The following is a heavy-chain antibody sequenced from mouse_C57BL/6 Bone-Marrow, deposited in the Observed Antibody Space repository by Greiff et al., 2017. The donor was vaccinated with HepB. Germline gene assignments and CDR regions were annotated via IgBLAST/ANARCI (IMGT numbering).Heavy chain of an antibody. CDR1: GYTFTDHI. CDR3: GTHYYGSSWFAY. D-gene: IGHD1-1*01. V-gene: IGHV1-11*01. CDR2: IYPVSGET. J-gene: IGHJ3*01. Sequence: VQLQQSGAELASPGASVTLSCKASGYTFTDHIMNWVNKRPGKGLEWIGRIYPVSGETNYNQKFMGKATFSVDRSSSTVYMVLNSLTSEDPAVYCCGTHYYGSSWFAYWGQGTLVTVSA.